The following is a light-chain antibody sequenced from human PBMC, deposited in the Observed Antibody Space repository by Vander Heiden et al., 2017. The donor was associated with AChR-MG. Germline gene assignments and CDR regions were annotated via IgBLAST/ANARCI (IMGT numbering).Light chain of an antibody. J-gene: IGLJ1*01. CDR1: SDDVGRYNF. CDR2: YVN. Sequence: QSALTQPASVSGSPGQSITLSCTGTSDDVGRYNFVSLHQQIPVKAPKVVIYYVNNRPLGVSPRFSGSKSGNTAVLTISGLQAEDEADYYCCSFTGSGTPYVFGTGTRVTVL. CDR3: CSFTGSGTPYV. V-gene: IGLV2-14*01.